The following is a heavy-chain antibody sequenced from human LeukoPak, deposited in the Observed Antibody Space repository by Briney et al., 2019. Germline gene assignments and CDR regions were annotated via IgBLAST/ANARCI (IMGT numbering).Heavy chain of an antibody. Sequence: GGSLRLSCAASGFTFSSYGMSWVRQAPGKGLEWVSAISGSGGSTYYADSVKGRFTISRDNSKNTLYLQMNSLRAEDTAVYYCARSIAAAGFARYYFDYWGQGTLVTVSS. CDR2: ISGSGGST. V-gene: IGHV3-23*01. D-gene: IGHD6-13*01. CDR3: ARSIAAAGFARYYFDY. J-gene: IGHJ4*02. CDR1: GFTFSSYG.